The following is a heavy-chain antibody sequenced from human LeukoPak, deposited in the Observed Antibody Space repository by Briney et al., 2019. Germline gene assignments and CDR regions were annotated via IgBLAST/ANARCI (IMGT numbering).Heavy chain of an antibody. CDR1: GGSISSSNW. CDR3: ARVAQQTDLDY. D-gene: IGHD6-13*01. Sequence: SGTLSLTCAVSGGSISSSNWWSWVRQPPGKGLEWIGEIYHSGSTNYNPSLKCRVTISVDKSKNQFSLKLSSVTAADTAVYYCARVAQQTDLDYWGQGTLVTVSS. V-gene: IGHV4-4*02. J-gene: IGHJ4*02. CDR2: IYHSGST.